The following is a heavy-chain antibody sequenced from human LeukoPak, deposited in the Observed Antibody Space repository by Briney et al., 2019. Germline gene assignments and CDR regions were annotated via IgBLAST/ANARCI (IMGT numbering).Heavy chain of an antibody. J-gene: IGHJ4*02. D-gene: IGHD5-24*01. V-gene: IGHV3-49*04. CDR2: IRSKAYGGTT. CDR3: TRDLPVEMALDY. Sequence: GRSLRLPCTASGFTFGDYAMSWVRQAPGKGLEWVGFIRSKAYGGTTEYAASVKGRFTISRDDSKSIAYLQMNSLKTEDTAVYHCTRDLPVEMALDYWGQGTLVTVSS. CDR1: GFTFGDYA.